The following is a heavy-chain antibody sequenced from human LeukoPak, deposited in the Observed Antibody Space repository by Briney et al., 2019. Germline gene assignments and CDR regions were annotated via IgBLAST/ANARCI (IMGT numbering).Heavy chain of an antibody. V-gene: IGHV3-21*01. Sequence: GGSLRLSCAASGFTFSTYTMSWVRQAPGKGLEWVSSISSSRTYIYYADSLKGRFTICRDNAKNSLFLQMICLRAEDTVVYYCARSYYYDNSGYYYWDYWGRGTLVTVSS. CDR1: GFTFSTYT. J-gene: IGHJ4*02. CDR3: ARSYYYDNSGYYYWDY. CDR2: ISSSRTYI. D-gene: IGHD3-22*01.